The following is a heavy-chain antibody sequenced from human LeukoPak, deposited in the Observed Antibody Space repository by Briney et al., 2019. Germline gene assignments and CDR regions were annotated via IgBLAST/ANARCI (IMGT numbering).Heavy chain of an antibody. CDR3: ASVRTGTRGIDY. Sequence: SETLSLTCTVSGYSISSGYYWGWIRQPPRKGLEWIGSIYHSGSTYYNPSLKSRVTISVDTSKNQFSLKLSSVTAADTAVYYCASVRTGTRGIDYWGQGTLVTVSS. CDR2: IYHSGST. V-gene: IGHV4-38-2*02. J-gene: IGHJ4*02. D-gene: IGHD1-1*01. CDR1: GYSISSGYY.